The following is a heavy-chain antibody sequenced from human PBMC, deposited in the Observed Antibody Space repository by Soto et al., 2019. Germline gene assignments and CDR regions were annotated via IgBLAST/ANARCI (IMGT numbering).Heavy chain of an antibody. J-gene: IGHJ3*01. D-gene: IGHD3-16*01. CDR3: ARLRRDWGDAFDL. V-gene: IGHV1-69*01. CDR1: GGPFGSSA. CDR2: IITVFDKA. Sequence: QVQLVQSGADVKKPGSSVKVSCKTSGGPFGSSAISWVRQAPAQGLEWMGEIITVFDKANYAQNFQGRLTITTDAPTGTVSMQLSSLRSEDTAVYVCARLRRDWGDAFDLWGLGTFVTVSS.